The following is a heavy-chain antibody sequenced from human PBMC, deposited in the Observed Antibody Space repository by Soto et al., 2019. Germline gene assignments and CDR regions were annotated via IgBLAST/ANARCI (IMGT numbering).Heavy chain of an antibody. CDR2: IIPIFGTA. V-gene: IGHV1-69*06. J-gene: IGHJ6*02. CDR3: AKVLAAAGTEKYYYYGMDV. CDR1: GGTFSSYA. D-gene: IGHD6-13*01. Sequence: QVQLVQSGAEVKKPGSSVKVSCKASGGTFSSYAISWVRQAPGQGLEWMGGIIPIFGTANYAQKFQGRVTITADKSTSTAYMELSSLISEDTAVYYCAKVLAAAGTEKYYYYGMDVWGQGTTVTVSS.